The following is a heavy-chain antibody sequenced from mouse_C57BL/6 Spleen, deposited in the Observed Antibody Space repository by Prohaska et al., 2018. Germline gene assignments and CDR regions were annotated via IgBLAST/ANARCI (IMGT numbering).Heavy chain of an antibody. V-gene: IGHV1-19*01. Sequence: HGKSLEWIGVINPYNGGTSYDQKFKGKATLTVDKSSSTAYMELNSLTSEDSAVYYCARERIREGPYYYAMDYWGQGTSVTVSS. J-gene: IGHJ4*01. D-gene: IGHD2-4*01. CDR2: INPYNGGT. CDR3: ARERIREGPYYYAMDY.